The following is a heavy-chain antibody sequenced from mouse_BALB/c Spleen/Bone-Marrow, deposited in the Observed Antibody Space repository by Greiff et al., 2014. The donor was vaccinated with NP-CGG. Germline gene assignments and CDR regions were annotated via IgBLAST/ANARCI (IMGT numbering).Heavy chain of an antibody. CDR1: GYTFTSYP. CDR3: TRRAAYYFDH. J-gene: IGHJ2*01. CDR2: INPSSGYT. D-gene: IGHD3-3*01. Sequence: QVQLQQSGAELARPGASVWMSCKASGYTFTSYPMNWVKQRPGQGLEWIGYINPSSGYTNYNQKFKDKATLTADKSSSTAYMQLSSLTSEDSAVYYCTRRAAYYFDHWGQGTTLTVSS. V-gene: IGHV1-4*01.